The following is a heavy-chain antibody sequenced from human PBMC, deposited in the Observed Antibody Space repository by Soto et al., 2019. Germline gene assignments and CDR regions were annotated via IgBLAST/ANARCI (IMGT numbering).Heavy chain of an antibody. Sequence: GGSLRLSCAASGFTFRSFTMNWVRQAPGKGLEWVSTISSNSAYIYYTDALRGRFTISRDNAKNSLHLQMNSLRAEDTAVYYRTRDASRDSSARGWFDPWGPGTLVTVSS. V-gene: IGHV3-21*01. J-gene: IGHJ5*02. D-gene: IGHD6-13*01. CDR1: GFTFRSFT. CDR3: TRDASRDSSARGWFDP. CDR2: ISSNSAYI.